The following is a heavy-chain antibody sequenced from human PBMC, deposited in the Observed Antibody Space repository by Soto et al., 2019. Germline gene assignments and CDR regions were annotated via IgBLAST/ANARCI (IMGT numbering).Heavy chain of an antibody. Sequence: ASVKVSCKASGYTFTSYAMHWVRQAPGQRLEWMGWINAGNGNTKYSQKFQGRVTITRDTSASTAYMELRSLRSDDTAVYYCARVKPTPPYYDFWSGYLGYYYGMDVWGQGTTVTVSS. CDR3: ARVKPTPPYYDFWSGYLGYYYGMDV. CDR2: INAGNGNT. J-gene: IGHJ6*02. CDR1: GYTFTSYA. V-gene: IGHV1-3*01. D-gene: IGHD3-3*01.